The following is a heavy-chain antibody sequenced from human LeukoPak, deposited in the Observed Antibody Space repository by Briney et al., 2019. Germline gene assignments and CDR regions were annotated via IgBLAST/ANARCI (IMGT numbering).Heavy chain of an antibody. Sequence: PGGSLRLSCAASGFTFSSYWMTWVRQAPGKGLEWVSYISSSSSTIYYADSVKGRFTISRDNAKNSLYLQMNSLRAEDTAVYYCARGPPNYYDSSGPRSAFDIWGQGTMVTVSS. CDR3: ARGPPNYYDSSGPRSAFDI. CDR2: ISSSSSTI. D-gene: IGHD3-22*01. V-gene: IGHV3-48*01. J-gene: IGHJ3*02. CDR1: GFTFSSYW.